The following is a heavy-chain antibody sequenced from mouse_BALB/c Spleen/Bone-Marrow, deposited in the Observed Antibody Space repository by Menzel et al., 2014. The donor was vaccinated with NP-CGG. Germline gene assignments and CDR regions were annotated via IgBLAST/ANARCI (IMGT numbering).Heavy chain of an antibody. CDR1: GFTFSSFG. D-gene: IGHD2-14*01. CDR2: ISSGSSTI. CDR3: ARDVPLYDVGYFDY. Sequence: EVQGVESGGGLVQPGGSRKLSCAASGFTFSSFGMHWVRQAPEKGLEWVAYISSGSSTIYYADTVKGRFTISRDNPKNTLFLQMTCLRSEDTAMYYCARDVPLYDVGYFDYWGQGTTLTVSS. J-gene: IGHJ2*01. V-gene: IGHV5-17*02.